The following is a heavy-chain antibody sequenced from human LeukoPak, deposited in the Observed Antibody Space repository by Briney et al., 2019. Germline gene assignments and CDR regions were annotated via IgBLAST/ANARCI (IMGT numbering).Heavy chain of an antibody. CDR3: ARVRSAEERAWAY. CDR2: ITPKSGDT. Sequence: GASVKVSCKASGYTFSDFYIHWVRQAPGQGLEYVGWITPKSGDTYSPQRFQGRVTMTRDASISTAYMELSSLRSDDTAVYFCARVRSAEERAWAYWGLGTLVTVSS. V-gene: IGHV1-2*02. J-gene: IGHJ4*02. CDR1: GYTFSDFY. D-gene: IGHD1-1*01.